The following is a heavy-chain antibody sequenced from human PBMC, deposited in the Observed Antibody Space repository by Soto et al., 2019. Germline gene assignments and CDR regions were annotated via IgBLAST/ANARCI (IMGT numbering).Heavy chain of an antibody. D-gene: IGHD4-4*01. CDR2: FDPEDGET. CDR1: GYTLTELS. V-gene: IGHV1-24*01. Sequence: ASVKVSCKVSGYTLTELSMHWVRQAPGKGPEWMGGFDPEDGETIYAQKFQGRVTMTEDTSTDTAYMELSSLRSEDTAVYYCATPTRPTVTTYSRVFDYWGQGTLVTVSS. CDR3: ATPTRPTVTTYSRVFDY. J-gene: IGHJ4*02.